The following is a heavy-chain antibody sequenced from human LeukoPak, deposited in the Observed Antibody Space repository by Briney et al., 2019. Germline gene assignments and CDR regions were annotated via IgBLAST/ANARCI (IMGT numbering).Heavy chain of an antibody. CDR1: GGSISSSSYY. CDR3: ARQRTYYDFWSGYLGFDQ. D-gene: IGHD3-3*01. Sequence: SETLSPTCIVSGGSISSSSYYWGWIRQPPGKGLEWIGRIFYTGSTYYSPSLKSRVTISVDTSKNQFSPKLSSVTAADTAVYYCARQRTYYDFWSGYLGFDQWGQGTLVTVSS. J-gene: IGHJ4*02. V-gene: IGHV4-39*01. CDR2: IFYTGST.